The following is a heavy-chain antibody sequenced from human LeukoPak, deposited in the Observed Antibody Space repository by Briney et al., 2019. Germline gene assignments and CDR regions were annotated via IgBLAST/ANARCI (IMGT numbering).Heavy chain of an antibody. CDR2: ISVYNGNT. CDR1: GYTFTTYG. V-gene: IGHV1-18*01. CDR3: ARDHDVAATRFPRNNYYFDY. D-gene: IGHD6-25*01. J-gene: IGHJ4*02. Sequence: PLASVKVSCKASGYTFTTYGISWVRQAPGQGIEWLGRISVYNGNTNYAQKLQGRVTMTTDTSTSTAYMELSSLRSEDTAVYYCARDHDVAATRFPRNNYYFDYWGQGTLVTVSS.